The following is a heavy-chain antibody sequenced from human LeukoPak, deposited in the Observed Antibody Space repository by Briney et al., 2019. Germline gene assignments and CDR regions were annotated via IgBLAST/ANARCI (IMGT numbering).Heavy chain of an antibody. V-gene: IGHV4-30-2*01. CDR3: ARGIDPYYFDY. CDR2: IYHSGST. D-gene: IGHD2-21*01. CDR1: GGSISSGGYS. Sequence: PSETLSLTCAVSGGSISSGGYSWSWIRQPPGKGLEWIGYIYHSGSTYYNPSLKSRVTISVDRSKNQFSLKLSSVTAADTAVYYCARGIDPYYFDYWGQGTLVTVSS. J-gene: IGHJ4*02.